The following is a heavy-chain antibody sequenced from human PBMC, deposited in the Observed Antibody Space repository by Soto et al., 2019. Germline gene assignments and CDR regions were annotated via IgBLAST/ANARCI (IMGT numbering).Heavy chain of an antibody. J-gene: IGHJ5*02. CDR3: VQGRYPTMATPLDH. V-gene: IGHV3-9*01. D-gene: IGHD3-9*01. Sequence: EVQLVESGGGLVQPGRSLRLSCSASGFTFDDCAMHWVRQAPGKGPEWGSGISWDSATVGYAESVKGRFTITRDDAKNSLYLQMDSLRREDTALYYCVQGRYPTMATPLDHWGQGTLVTVS. CDR1: GFTFDDCA. CDR2: ISWDSATV.